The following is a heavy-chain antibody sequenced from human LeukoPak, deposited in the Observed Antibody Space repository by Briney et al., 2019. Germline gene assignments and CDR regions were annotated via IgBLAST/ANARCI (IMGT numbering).Heavy chain of an antibody. V-gene: IGHV4-61*02. Sequence: SGTLSLTCTVSGGSISSGSYYWSWIRQPAGKGLEWIGRIYTSGSTNYNPSLKSRVTISVDTSKNQFSLKLSSVTAADTAVYHCARDAFDIWGQGTMVTVSS. J-gene: IGHJ3*02. CDR2: IYTSGST. CDR3: ARDAFDI. CDR1: GGSISSGSYY.